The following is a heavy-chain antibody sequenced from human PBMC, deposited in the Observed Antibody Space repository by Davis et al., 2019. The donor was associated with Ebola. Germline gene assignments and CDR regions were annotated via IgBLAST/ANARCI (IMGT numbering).Heavy chain of an antibody. J-gene: IGHJ6*02. V-gene: IGHV1-24*01. Sequence: AASVKVSCKVSGYTLTELSMHWVRQAPGKGLEWMGGFDPEDGETIYAQKFQGRVTMTEDTSTDTAYMELNSLRAEDTAVYYCARDPVPDIAAAGNYYYYGMDVWGQGTTVTVSS. CDR3: ARDPVPDIAAAGNYYYYGMDV. D-gene: IGHD6-13*01. CDR2: FDPEDGET. CDR1: GYTLTELS.